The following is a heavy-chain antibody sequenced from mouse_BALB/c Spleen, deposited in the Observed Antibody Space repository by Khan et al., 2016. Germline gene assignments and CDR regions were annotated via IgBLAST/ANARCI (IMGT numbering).Heavy chain of an antibody. CDR2: INPDSSTI. CDR3: ARAGYYGYLAY. V-gene: IGHV4-1*02. CDR1: RFDFRRYW. J-gene: IGHJ3*01. D-gene: IGHD1-1*01. Sequence: EVKLLESGGGLVQPGGSLKLSCAASRFDFRRYWMSWVRQAPGKGLEWIGEINPDSSTINYSPSLKDKFTISRDNAKSTLYLQLSKVRSEDTALYYCARAGYYGYLAYWGHGSLVSVSA.